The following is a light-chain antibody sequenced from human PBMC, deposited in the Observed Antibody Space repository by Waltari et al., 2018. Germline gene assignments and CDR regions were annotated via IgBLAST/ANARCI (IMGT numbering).Light chain of an antibody. CDR3: QHYVRLPVT. Sequence: EIVLTNSPGTLPLSPGEKATLSCRTSQSVGRTLAWYQQKPGQAPRLLSYGASIRATGIPDRFSGSGSGTDFSLTISRLEPEDFAVYYCQHYVRLPVTFGQGTKVEIK. CDR1: QSVGRT. J-gene: IGKJ1*01. V-gene: IGKV3-20*01. CDR2: GAS.